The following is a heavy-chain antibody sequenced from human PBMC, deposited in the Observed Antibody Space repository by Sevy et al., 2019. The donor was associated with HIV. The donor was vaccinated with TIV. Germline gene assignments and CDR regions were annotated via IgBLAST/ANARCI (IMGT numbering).Heavy chain of an antibody. CDR3: ARANWRTYFDY. Sequence: GGSLRLSCAASGFTFSSYGMHWVRQAPGKGLEWVAVISYDGSNKYYADSVKGRFTISRDNSKNTLYLQMNSLRAEDTAVYYCARANWRTYFDYWGQGTLVTVSS. CDR1: GFTFSSYG. D-gene: IGHD1-1*01. CDR2: ISYDGSNK. J-gene: IGHJ4*02. V-gene: IGHV3-30*03.